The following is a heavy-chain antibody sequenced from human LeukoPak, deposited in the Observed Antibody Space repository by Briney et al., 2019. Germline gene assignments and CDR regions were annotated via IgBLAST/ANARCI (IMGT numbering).Heavy chain of an antibody. D-gene: IGHD2-15*01. CDR3: AKSKEDCCGSFDP. CDR1: GFTLSNYG. CDR2: ISGSSGTT. V-gene: IGHV3-23*01. J-gene: IGHJ5*02. Sequence: GGSLRLSCAASGFTLSNYGMSWVRQAPGKGLEWVSAISGSSGTTYYADSVRGRFTISRDNSKNTLYLQMNSLRAEDTAVYYCAKSKEDCCGSFDPWGQGTLVTVSS.